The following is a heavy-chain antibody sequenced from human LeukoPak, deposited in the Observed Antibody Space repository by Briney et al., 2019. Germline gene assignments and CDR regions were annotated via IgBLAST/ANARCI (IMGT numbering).Heavy chain of an antibody. Sequence: GGSLRLSCVVSGFTFSKYWMTWVRQAPGKGLEWVANIKLDGSEKYYVGSVKDRFTISRDNAKNSLYLQMNSLRAEDTAVYYCAAYGIAVSALDYWGQGTLVTVSS. CDR2: IKLDGSEK. J-gene: IGHJ4*02. CDR1: GFTFSKYW. V-gene: IGHV3-7*05. CDR3: AAYGIAVSALDY. D-gene: IGHD6-19*01.